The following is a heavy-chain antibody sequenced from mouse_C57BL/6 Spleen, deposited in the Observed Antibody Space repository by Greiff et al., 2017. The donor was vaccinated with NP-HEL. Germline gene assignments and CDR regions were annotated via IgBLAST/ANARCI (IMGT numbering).Heavy chain of an antibody. Sequence: QVQLQQSGAELVKPGASVKMSCKASGYTFTSYWITWVKQRPGQGLEWIGDIYPGSGSTNYNEKFKSKATLTVDTSSSTAYMQLSSLTSEDSAVYYCARWPYYYGSSGYFDVWGTGTTVTVSS. D-gene: IGHD1-1*01. J-gene: IGHJ1*03. CDR3: ARWPYYYGSSGYFDV. V-gene: IGHV1-55*01. CDR2: IYPGSGST. CDR1: GYTFTSYW.